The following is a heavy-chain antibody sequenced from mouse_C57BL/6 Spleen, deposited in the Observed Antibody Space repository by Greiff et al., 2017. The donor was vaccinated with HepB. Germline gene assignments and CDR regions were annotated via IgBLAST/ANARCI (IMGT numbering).Heavy chain of an antibody. V-gene: IGHV5-12*01. CDR3: ARRSYLGGAMDY. D-gene: IGHD5-5*01. CDR2: ISNGGGST. J-gene: IGHJ4*01. Sequence: EVMLVESGGGLVQPGGSLKLSCAASGFTFSDYYMYWVRQTPEKRLEWVAYISNGGGSTYYPDTVKGRFTISRDNAKNTLYLQMSRLKSEDTAMYYCARRSYLGGAMDYWGQGTSVTVSS. CDR1: GFTFSDYY.